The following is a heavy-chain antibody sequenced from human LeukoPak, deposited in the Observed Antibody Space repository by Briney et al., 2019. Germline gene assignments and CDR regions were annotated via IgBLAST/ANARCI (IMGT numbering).Heavy chain of an antibody. CDR2: MNQDGSEK. CDR1: GFTFSMYA. J-gene: IGHJ3*02. V-gene: IGHV3-7*04. Sequence: GGSLRLSCAASGFTFSMYAMYWVRQAPGKGLEWVANMNQDGSEKYYVDSVKGRFTISRDNAKNSLYLQMNSLRAEDTAVYYCARDNQGAFDIWGQGTMVTVSS. CDR3: ARDNQGAFDI.